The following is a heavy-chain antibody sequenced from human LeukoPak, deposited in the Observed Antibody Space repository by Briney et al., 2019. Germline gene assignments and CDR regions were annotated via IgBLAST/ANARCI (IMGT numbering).Heavy chain of an antibody. CDR1: GLTFSSYG. CDR3: ARGWGSSSWREPFDI. CDR2: ISYDGRNK. D-gene: IGHD6-13*01. V-gene: IGHV3-30*03. J-gene: IGHJ3*02. Sequence: QPGQSLRLSCAVSGLTFSSYGMQWVRQAPSKGLEWVAAISYDGRNKFYAESVKGRFTISRDNSKNTLYLQMNSLRAEDTAVYYCARGWGSSSWREPFDIWGQGTMVTVSS.